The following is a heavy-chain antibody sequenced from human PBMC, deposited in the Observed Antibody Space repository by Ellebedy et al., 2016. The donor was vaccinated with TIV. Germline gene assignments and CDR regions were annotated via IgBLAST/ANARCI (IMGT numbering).Heavy chain of an antibody. J-gene: IGHJ4*02. Sequence: SQTLSLTXPVSGVSISSFCWSWVRQLPGKGLEWIGCIYYSGSTNYNPSLKSRVTISVDTSKNQLSLKLSSVTAADTAVYYCARAPALLRGGYDYWGQGTLVTVSP. D-gene: IGHD5-12*01. CDR1: GVSISSFC. CDR3: ARAPALLRGGYDY. V-gene: IGHV4-59*01. CDR2: IYYSGST.